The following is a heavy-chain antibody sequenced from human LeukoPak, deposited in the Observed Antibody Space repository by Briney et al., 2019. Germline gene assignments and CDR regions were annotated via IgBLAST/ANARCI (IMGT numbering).Heavy chain of an antibody. J-gene: IGHJ6*03. CDR3: AREADGSGSYYPYYYYMDV. Sequence: GASVKVSCKASGGTFISYAISWVRQAPGQGLEWMGGIIPIFGTANYAQKFQGRVTITTDESTSTAYMELSSLRSEDTAVYYCAREADGSGSYYPYYYYMDVWGKGTTVTVSS. V-gene: IGHV1-69*05. CDR1: GGTFISYA. D-gene: IGHD3-10*01. CDR2: IIPIFGTA.